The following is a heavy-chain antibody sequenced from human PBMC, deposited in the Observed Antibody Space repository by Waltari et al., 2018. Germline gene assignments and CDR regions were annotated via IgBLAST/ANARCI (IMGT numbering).Heavy chain of an antibody. CDR3: AKDQGLEPAFDY. J-gene: IGHJ4*02. V-gene: IGHV3-33*06. Sequence: QVQLVESGGGVVQPGRSLRLSCAASGFTFSSYGMHWVRQAPGKGLEWVAGIWYDGSNKYYADSVKGRFTISRDNSKNTLYLQMNSLRAEDTAVYYCAKDQGLEPAFDYWGQGTLVTVSS. CDR2: IWYDGSNK. CDR1: GFTFSSYG. D-gene: IGHD6-19*01.